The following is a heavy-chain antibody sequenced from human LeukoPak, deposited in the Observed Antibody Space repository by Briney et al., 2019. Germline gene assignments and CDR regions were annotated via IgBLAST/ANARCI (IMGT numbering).Heavy chain of an antibody. CDR3: ARLAATTGIDY. D-gene: IGHD2-15*01. V-gene: IGHV1-18*01. Sequence: ASVKVSCKASGYTFTSYDINWVRQATGQGLEWMGWMSAYNGNTNYAQKLQGRVTMTTDTSTSTAYMELRSLRSDDTAVYYCARLAATTGIDYWGQGTLVTVSS. CDR1: GYTFTSYD. J-gene: IGHJ4*02. CDR2: MSAYNGNT.